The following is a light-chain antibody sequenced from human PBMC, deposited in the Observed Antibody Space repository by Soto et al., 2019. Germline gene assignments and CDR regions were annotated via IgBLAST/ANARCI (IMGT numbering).Light chain of an antibody. Sequence: QSVLTQPPSASGSPGQSFTISCTGTSSDVGGYNYVSWYQQHPGKAPKLIIYEVYKRPSGVPDRFSGSKSGNTPALTVSGLQAEDEADYYCSSYVGTNSYVFGTGTKVTVL. J-gene: IGLJ1*01. CDR3: SSYVGTNSYV. CDR1: SSDVGGYNY. CDR2: EVY. V-gene: IGLV2-8*01.